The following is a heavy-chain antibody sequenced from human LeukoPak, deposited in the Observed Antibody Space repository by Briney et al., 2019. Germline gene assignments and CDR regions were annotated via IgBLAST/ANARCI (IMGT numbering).Heavy chain of an antibody. CDR3: ARVFARSGEISGSYFYY. CDR1: AGTFSSYA. J-gene: IGHJ4*02. Sequence: SVKVSCKASAGTFSSYAINWVRQAPGQGPEWMGGIIPIFGRANYAQKFQGRVTMTTDESTSTAYMELSSLRSEDTAVYYCARVFARSGEISGSYFYYWGQGTLVTVSS. CDR2: IIPIFGRA. D-gene: IGHD1-26*01. V-gene: IGHV1-69*05.